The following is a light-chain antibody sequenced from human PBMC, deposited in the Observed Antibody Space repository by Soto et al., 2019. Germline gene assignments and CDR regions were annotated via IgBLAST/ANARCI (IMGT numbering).Light chain of an antibody. V-gene: IGLV1-44*01. CDR1: NSNIXSNX. CDR3: AAWDDSLNGLYV. CDR2: YNN. Sequence: QSVLTQPPSASETPGQTVSISCSGSNSNIXSNXVNLYXHLPGTAPKLLIYYNNHRPSGVPDSFSGSKSGTSATLGITGFQTGDKADYYCAAWDDSLNGLYVFGTGTKVTVL. J-gene: IGLJ1*01.